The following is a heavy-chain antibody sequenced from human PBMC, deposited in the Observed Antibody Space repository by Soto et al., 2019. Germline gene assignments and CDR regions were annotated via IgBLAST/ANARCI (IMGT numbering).Heavy chain of an antibody. V-gene: IGHV1-3*01. J-gene: IGHJ4*02. D-gene: IGHD4-17*01. CDR3: AKEAPFIRVLDY. Sequence: ASVKVSCKASGYTFTSYAMRWVRQAPGQRLEWMGWINAGNGNTKYSQKIQGRVTITRDTSASTAYMELRSLRSEDMAVYYCAKEAPFIRVLDYWGQGTLVTVAS. CDR1: GYTFTSYA. CDR2: INAGNGNT.